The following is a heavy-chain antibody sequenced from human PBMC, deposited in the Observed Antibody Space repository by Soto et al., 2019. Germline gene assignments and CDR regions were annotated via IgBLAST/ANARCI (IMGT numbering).Heavy chain of an antibody. Sequence: EVQLVESGGGLVKPGGSVRLSCAASGFTFSSYSMNWVRQAPGKGLEWVSSISTIYYADSVKGRFTISRDNAKNSLYLQMNSLRAEDTAVYYCARDGGSYYFDYWGQGTLVTVSS. CDR2: ISTI. V-gene: IGHV3-21*01. J-gene: IGHJ4*02. CDR1: GFTFSSYS. CDR3: ARDGGSYYFDY. D-gene: IGHD1-26*01.